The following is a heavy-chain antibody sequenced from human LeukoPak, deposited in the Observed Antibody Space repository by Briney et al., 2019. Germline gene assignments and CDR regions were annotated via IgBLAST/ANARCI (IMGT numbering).Heavy chain of an antibody. D-gene: IGHD6-19*01. Sequence: ASVKVSCKASGYTFTSYYMHWVRHAPGQGLEWMGIINPSGGSTSYAQKFQGRVTMTRDTSTSTVYMELSSLRSEDTAVYYCARDFGGIAVAGTNGLGFFDYWGQGTLVTVSS. CDR1: GYTFTSYY. CDR2: INPSGGST. J-gene: IGHJ4*02. V-gene: IGHV1-46*03. CDR3: ARDFGGIAVAGTNGLGFFDY.